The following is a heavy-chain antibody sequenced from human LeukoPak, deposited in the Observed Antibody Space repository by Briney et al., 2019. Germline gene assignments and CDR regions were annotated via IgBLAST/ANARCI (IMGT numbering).Heavy chain of an antibody. Sequence: GRSLRLSCAASGFSFGTHWMACVRQPPGAGPEWVASIKQDESETYYADAVRGQFTITRDNAKNSLYLQMNNLRGEDTAIYYCARDSGDRPQAVGYFFDYWGQGSLVTVSS. V-gene: IGHV3-7*01. CDR2: IKQDESET. D-gene: IGHD7-27*01. CDR1: GFSFGTHW. CDR3: ARDSGDRPQAVGYFFDY. J-gene: IGHJ4*02.